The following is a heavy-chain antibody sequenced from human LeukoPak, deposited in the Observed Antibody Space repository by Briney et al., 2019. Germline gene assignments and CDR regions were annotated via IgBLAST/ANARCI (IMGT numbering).Heavy chain of an antibody. CDR1: GGTFSSYA. V-gene: IGHV1-69*06. D-gene: IGHD5-18*01. J-gene: IGHJ5*02. Sequence: SVKVSCKASGGTFSSYAISWVRQAPGQGLEWMGGIIPIFGTANYAQKFQGRVTITADKSTSTAYMELSSLRSEDTAVYYCAREGDVDTAMVSYQGWFDPWGQGTLVTVSS. CDR2: IIPIFGTA. CDR3: AREGDVDTAMVSYQGWFDP.